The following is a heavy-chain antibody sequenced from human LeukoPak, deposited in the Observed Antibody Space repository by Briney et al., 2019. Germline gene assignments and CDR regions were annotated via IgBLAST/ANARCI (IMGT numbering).Heavy chain of an antibody. CDR1: GYSISSGYY. CDR3: ARDPSCSGGSCYPPLNWFDP. D-gene: IGHD2-15*01. CDR2: IYHSGST. Sequence: PSETLSLTCAVSGYSISSGYYWGWIRQPPGKGLEWIGSIYHSGSTYYNPSLKSRVTISVDTSKNQFSLKLSSVTVADTAVYYCARDPSCSGGSCYPPLNWFDPWGQGTLVTVSS. V-gene: IGHV4-38-2*02. J-gene: IGHJ5*02.